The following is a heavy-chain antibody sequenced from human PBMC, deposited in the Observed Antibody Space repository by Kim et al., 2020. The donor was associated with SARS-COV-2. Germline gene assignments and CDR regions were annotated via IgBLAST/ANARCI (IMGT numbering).Heavy chain of an antibody. D-gene: IGHD3-10*01. CDR3: ARATQTKLWFGELSADPIHI. CDR2: IYYSEST. V-gene: IGHV4-61*01. J-gene: IGHJ4*02. CDR1: GGSVSSGSYY. Sequence: SETLSLTCTVSGGSVSSGSYYWSWIRQPPGKGLEWIGYIYYSESTNYNPSLKSRVTISVDTSKNQFSLKLSSVTAADTAVYYCARATQTKLWFGELSADPIHIWGQGTLVTVSS.